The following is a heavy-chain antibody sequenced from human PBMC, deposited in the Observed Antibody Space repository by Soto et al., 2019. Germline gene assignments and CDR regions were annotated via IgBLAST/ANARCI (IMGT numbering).Heavy chain of an antibody. CDR3: ARGARGEYSCDL. D-gene: IGHD2-15*01. Sequence: EVQLVESGGGLVQPGGSLRLSCAASGFTFSSYWMHWVRQAPGKGLVWVSRIKTDGSSTNYADSVKGRFTISRDNAKNTLYLQMNSLRAEDTAVYYCARGARGEYSCDLWGRGTLVTVSS. J-gene: IGHJ2*01. CDR2: IKTDGSST. CDR1: GFTFSSYW. V-gene: IGHV3-74*01.